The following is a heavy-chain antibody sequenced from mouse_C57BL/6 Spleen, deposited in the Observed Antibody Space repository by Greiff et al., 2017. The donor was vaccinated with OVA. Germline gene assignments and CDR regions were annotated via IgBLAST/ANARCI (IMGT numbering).Heavy chain of an antibody. J-gene: IGHJ4*01. D-gene: IGHD1-1*01. Sequence: DVKLVESGGGLVQPGGSLSLSCAASGFTFTDYYMSWVRQPPGKALEWLGFIRNKANGYTTEYSASVKGRFTISRDNSHRILYLQMNALRAEDSATYNCARDYYGRAEGYAMDYWGQGTSVTVSS. CDR1: GFTFTDYY. CDR3: ARDYYGRAEGYAMDY. V-gene: IGHV7-3*01. CDR2: IRNKANGYTT.